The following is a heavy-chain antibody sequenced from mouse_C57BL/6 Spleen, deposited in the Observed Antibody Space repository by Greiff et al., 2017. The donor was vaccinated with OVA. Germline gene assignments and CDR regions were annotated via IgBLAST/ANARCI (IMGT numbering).Heavy chain of an antibody. V-gene: IGHV1-82*01. D-gene: IGHD1-1*01. CDR2: IYPGDGDT. Sequence: VQLQQSGPELVKPGASVKISCKASGYAFSSSWMNWVKQRPGKGLEWIGRIYPGDGDTNYNGKFKGKATLTADKSSSTAYMQLSSLTSEDSAVYFCANYGSSPLDYWGQGTTLTVSS. CDR1: GYAFSSSW. J-gene: IGHJ2*01. CDR3: ANYGSSPLDY.